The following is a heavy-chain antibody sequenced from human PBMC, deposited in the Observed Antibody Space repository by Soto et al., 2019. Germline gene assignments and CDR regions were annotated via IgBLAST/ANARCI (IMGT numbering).Heavy chain of an antibody. CDR1: GFTFGSLT. J-gene: IGHJ4*02. D-gene: IGHD3-16*01. Sequence: EVHLVEAGGGLVKPGESLTLSCAATGFTFGSLTLNWVRQAPGKGLEWVSSISSSSAYIYYAESVKGRFTISRDNARSTLNLQMNSLRLDDTAVYFCARDGLTFGGDWGQGTLVAVSS. CDR2: ISSSSAYI. CDR3: ARDGLTFGGD. V-gene: IGHV3-21*06.